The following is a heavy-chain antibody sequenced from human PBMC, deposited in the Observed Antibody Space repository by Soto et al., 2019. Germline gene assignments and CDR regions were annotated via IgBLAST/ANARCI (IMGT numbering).Heavy chain of an antibody. CDR1: GYTFTSYG. V-gene: IGHV1-18*01. D-gene: IGHD3-10*01. CDR2: ISAYNGNT. Sequence: ACLTAFSISSGYTFTSYGISWVRQAPGQGLEWMGWISAYNGNTNYAQKLQGRVTMTTDTSTSTAYMELRSLRSDDTAVYYCARDRGFADGNSFDYWGQGTLVTVSS. CDR3: ARDRGFADGNSFDY. J-gene: IGHJ4*02.